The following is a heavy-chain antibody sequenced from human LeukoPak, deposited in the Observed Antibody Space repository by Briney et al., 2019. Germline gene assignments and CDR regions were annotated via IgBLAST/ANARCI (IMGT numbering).Heavy chain of an antibody. CDR1: GYTFTGYY. CDR3: ARDLKMAYSSGRYSWGTGSSNDY. Sequence: ASVKVSCKASGYTFTGYYMHWVRQAPGQGLEWMGWINPNSGGTNYAQKFQGRITMTTDTSTSTSYMELRSLRSDDTAVYYCARDLKMAYSSGRYSWGTGSSNDYWGQGTLVTVSS. J-gene: IGHJ4*02. CDR2: INPNSGGT. D-gene: IGHD6-19*01. V-gene: IGHV1-2*02.